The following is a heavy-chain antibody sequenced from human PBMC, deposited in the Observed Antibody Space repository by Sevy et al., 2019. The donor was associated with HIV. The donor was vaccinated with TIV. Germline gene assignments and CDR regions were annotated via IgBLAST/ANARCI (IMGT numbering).Heavy chain of an antibody. CDR1: GFSFSTYS. Sequence: GGSLRLSCAASGFSFSTYSMNRVRQAPGKGLQWVSCISSGSDTIYYADAVKGRFTISRDNAKNSLYLEMNSLRAEDTAVYYCSRGVWGTYVYDDYWGQGTLVTVSS. J-gene: IGHJ4*02. CDR3: SRGVWGTYVYDDY. D-gene: IGHD3-16*01. V-gene: IGHV3-48*01. CDR2: ISSGSDTI.